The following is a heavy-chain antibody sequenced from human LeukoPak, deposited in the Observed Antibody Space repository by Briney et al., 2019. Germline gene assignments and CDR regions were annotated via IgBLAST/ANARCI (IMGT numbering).Heavy chain of an antibody. CDR3: AGSLGYCTSNACYLKY. CDR2: ISAQHGQT. CDR1: GYSENFYG. V-gene: IGHV1-18*01. D-gene: IGHD2-2*01. J-gene: IGHJ4*02. Sequence: ASVKVSCKTSGYSENFYGITWVRQVAGQGLEWMGWISAQHGQTEYAPNSQDRVTMTTDTYTNTAYMELRSLRSDDTAVYYCAGSLGYCTSNACYLKYWGQGTLVTVSS.